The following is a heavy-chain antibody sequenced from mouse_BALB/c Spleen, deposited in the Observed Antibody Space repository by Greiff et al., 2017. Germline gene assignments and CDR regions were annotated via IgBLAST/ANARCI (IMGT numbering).Heavy chain of an antibody. CDR2: ISYSGST. Sequence: VQLKESGPGLVKPSQSLSLTCTVTGYSITSDYAWNWIRQFPGNKLEWMGYISYSGSTSYNPSLKSRISITRDTSKNQFFLQLNSVTTEDTATYYCARGQLGLPYYYAMDYWGQGTSVTVSS. V-gene: IGHV3-2*02. CDR3: ARGQLGLPYYYAMDY. D-gene: IGHD3-1*01. CDR1: GYSITSDYA. J-gene: IGHJ4*01.